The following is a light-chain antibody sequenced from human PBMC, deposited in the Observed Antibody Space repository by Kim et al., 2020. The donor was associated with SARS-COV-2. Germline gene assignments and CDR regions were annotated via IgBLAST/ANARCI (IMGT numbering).Light chain of an antibody. J-gene: IGKJ2*01. V-gene: IGKV3-15*01. CDR2: GAS. CDR1: QSVSSN. CDR3: QQYNNWLLYT. Sequence: VSPGERATRSCRASQSVSSNLAWYQQKPGQAPRLLIYGASTRATGIPARFSGSGSGTEFTLTISSLQSEDFAVYYCQQYNNWLLYTFGQGTKLEI.